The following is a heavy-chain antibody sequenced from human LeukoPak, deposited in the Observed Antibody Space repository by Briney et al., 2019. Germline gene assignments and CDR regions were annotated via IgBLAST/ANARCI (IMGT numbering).Heavy chain of an antibody. J-gene: IGHJ4*02. CDR3: AMGLSYGPDY. CDR2: ISGSGGNT. Sequence: GGSLRLSCAASGFTFSSYSMNWVRQAPGKGLEWVSGISGSGGNTYSAESVKGRFIISRDNSKNTLYLQLNSLRSEDTAVYYCAMGLSYGPDYWGQGTLVTVSS. V-gene: IGHV3-23*01. CDR1: GFTFSSYS. D-gene: IGHD3-10*01.